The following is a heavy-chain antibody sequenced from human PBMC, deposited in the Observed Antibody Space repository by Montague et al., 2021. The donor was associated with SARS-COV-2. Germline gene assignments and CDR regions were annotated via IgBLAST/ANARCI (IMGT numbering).Heavy chain of an antibody. CDR3: ARDPKYYDILTGYLIARSYYDYCGMDV. CDR1: GLTFSSYG. D-gene: IGHD3-9*01. V-gene: IGHV3-33*05. J-gene: IGHJ6*02. CDR2: ISYDGSNK. Sequence: SLRLSCAASGLTFSSYGMHWVRQAPGKGLEWVAVISYDGSNKYYADSVKGRFTISRDNSKNTLYLQMNSPRAEDTAVYYCARDPKYYDILTGYLIARSYYDYCGMDVWGQGTTVTVSS.